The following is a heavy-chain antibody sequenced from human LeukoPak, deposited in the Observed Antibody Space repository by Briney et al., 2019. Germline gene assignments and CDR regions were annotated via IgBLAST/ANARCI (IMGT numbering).Heavy chain of an antibody. J-gene: IGHJ4*02. CDR3: ARTRGYSDYELDY. Sequence: ASVKVSCKASGGTFSSYAISWVRQAPGQGIEWMGIINPSGGTTRHAQRFQGRVTMTRDTSTSTVYMELSSLRSEDTAVYYCARTRGYSDYELDYWGQGTLVTVST. D-gene: IGHD5-12*01. V-gene: IGHV1-46*01. CDR1: GGTFSSYA. CDR2: INPSGGTT.